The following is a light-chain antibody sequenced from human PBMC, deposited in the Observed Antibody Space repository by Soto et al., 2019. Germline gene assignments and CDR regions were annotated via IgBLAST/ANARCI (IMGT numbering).Light chain of an antibody. CDR3: AAGYDSLNAGV. V-gene: IGLV1-44*01. Sequence: QSVLPQPPSASGIPGPRLTISRSGSSSNIGSNTVNWYQQLPGTAPKLPIYRNNQRPSGSPDRFCGTKSGTSASLALSGLQSEDEAEYFCAAGYDSLNAGVFGGGTKFTVL. CDR1: SSNIGSNT. CDR2: RNN. J-gene: IGLJ3*02.